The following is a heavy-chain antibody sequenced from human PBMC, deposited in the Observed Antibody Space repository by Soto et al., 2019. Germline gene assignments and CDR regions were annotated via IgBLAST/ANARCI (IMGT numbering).Heavy chain of an antibody. CDR1: GFTFSSYS. CDR3: ARARVVVAATPYYYGMDV. J-gene: IGHJ6*02. CDR2: ISSSSSYI. Sequence: GSLRLSCAASGFTFSSYSMNWVRQAPGKGLEWVSSISSSSSYIYYADSVKGRFTISRDNAKNSLYLQMNSLRAEDTAVYYCARARVVVAATPYYYGMDVWGQGTT. D-gene: IGHD2-15*01. V-gene: IGHV3-21*01.